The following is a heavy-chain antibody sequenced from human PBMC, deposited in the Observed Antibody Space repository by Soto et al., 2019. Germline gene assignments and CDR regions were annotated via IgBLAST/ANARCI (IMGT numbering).Heavy chain of an antibody. V-gene: IGHV1-69*13. CDR2: IIPIFGTA. J-gene: IGHJ4*02. CDR1: GGTFSSYA. D-gene: IGHD7-27*01. CDR3: ASYLGKQKRFDY. Sequence: SVKVSCKASGGTFSSYAISWVRQAPGQGLEWMGGIIPIFGTANYAQKFQGRVTITADESTSTAYMELSSLRSEDTAVYYCASYLGKQKRFDYWGQGTLVTVSS.